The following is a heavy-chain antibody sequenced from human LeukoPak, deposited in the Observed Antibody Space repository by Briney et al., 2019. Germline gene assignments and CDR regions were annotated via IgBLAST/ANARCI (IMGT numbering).Heavy chain of an antibody. J-gene: IGHJ4*02. CDR3: AKGEGSRWHPDY. Sequence: PGGSLRLSCAASGFDFGAYEMNWVRQAPGKGLEWVSAISGSGGSIYYADSVKGRFTISRDNSKNTLYLQMNSLRAEDTAVYYCAKGEGSRWHPDYWGQLTIVTFST. CDR2: ISGSGGSI. D-gene: IGHD5-24*01. CDR1: GFDFGAYE. V-gene: IGHV3-23*01.